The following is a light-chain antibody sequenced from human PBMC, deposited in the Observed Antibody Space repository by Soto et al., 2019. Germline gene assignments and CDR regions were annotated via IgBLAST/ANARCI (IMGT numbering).Light chain of an antibody. J-gene: IGKJ2*01. CDR2: DAS. CDR3: QQRSNWPPYT. CDR1: QSVSSY. Sequence: EIGLTQSPATLSLSPGERATLSCRASQSVSSYLAWYQQKPGQAPSLLIYDASNRATGIPARFSGSGSGTDFTLTISSLEPEDFAVYYCQQRSNWPPYTFGQGTKLEIK. V-gene: IGKV3-11*01.